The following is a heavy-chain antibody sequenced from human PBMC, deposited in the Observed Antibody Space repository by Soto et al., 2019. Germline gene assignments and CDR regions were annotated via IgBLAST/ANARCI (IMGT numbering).Heavy chain of an antibody. CDR3: ARFNWYFDL. CDR2: IYYSGST. Sequence: QVQLQELGPGLVKPSETLSLTCTVSGVSISSYYWSWIRQPPGKGLEWIGYIYYSGSTNYNPSLKSRVTISVDTSKNQFSLKLSSVTAADTAVYYCARFNWYFDLWGRGTLVTVSS. CDR1: GVSISSYY. V-gene: IGHV4-59*08. J-gene: IGHJ2*01.